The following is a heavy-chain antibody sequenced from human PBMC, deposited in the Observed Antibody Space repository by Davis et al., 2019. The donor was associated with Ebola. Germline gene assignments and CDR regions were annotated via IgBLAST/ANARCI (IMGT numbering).Heavy chain of an antibody. CDR1: GFSFSSYD. CDR2: INSDGSST. Sequence: HTGGSLRLSCAASGFSFSSYDMNWVRQAPGKGLVWVSRINSDGSSTSYADSVKGRFTITRDNAKNTLYLQMNSLRAEDTAVYYCARGYQLLPYGMDVWGQGTTVTVSS. V-gene: IGHV3-74*01. D-gene: IGHD2-2*01. CDR3: ARGYQLLPYGMDV. J-gene: IGHJ6*02.